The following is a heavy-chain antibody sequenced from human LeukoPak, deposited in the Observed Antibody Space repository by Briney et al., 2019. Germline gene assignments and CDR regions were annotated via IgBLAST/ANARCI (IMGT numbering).Heavy chain of an antibody. V-gene: IGHV1-69*06. J-gene: IGHJ4*02. Sequence: ASVTVSCTASGGTFSSYAISWVRQAPGQGLEWMGRIIPIFGTANCAQKFQGRVTITADKSTSTAYMELSSLRSEDTAVYYCARDRGYSITFDYWGQGTLVTVSS. CDR1: GGTFSSYA. D-gene: IGHD6-13*01. CDR3: ARDRGYSITFDY. CDR2: IIPIFGTA.